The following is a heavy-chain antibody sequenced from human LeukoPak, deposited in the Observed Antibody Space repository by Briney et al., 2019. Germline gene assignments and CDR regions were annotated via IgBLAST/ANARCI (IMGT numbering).Heavy chain of an antibody. CDR3: ASAYCSGVSCYHADWGFDY. D-gene: IGHD2-15*01. J-gene: IGHJ4*02. V-gene: IGHV4-39*07. Sequence: SSETLSLTCTVSGGSISSSRYYWGWIRQPPGKGLEWIGTIFYSGSTNYSPSLKSRVTISVDTSKNQFSLNLKSVTAADTAVYYCASAYCSGVSCYHADWGFDYWGQGTLVTVSS. CDR1: GGSISSSRYY. CDR2: IFYSGST.